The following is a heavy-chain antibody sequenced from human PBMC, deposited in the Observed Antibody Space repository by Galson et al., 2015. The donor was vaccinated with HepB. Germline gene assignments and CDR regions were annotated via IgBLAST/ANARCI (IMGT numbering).Heavy chain of an antibody. V-gene: IGHV3-15*01. Sequence: SLRLSCAASGFTFSSYGMHWVRQAPGEGLEWVGRIKSKTDGGTTDYAAPVKGRFTISRDDSKNTLYLQMNSLKTEDTAVYYCTTEVVVPAAMTDYWGQGTLVTVSS. CDR3: TTEVVVPAAMTDY. CDR2: IKSKTDGGTT. J-gene: IGHJ4*02. D-gene: IGHD2-2*01. CDR1: GFTFSSYG.